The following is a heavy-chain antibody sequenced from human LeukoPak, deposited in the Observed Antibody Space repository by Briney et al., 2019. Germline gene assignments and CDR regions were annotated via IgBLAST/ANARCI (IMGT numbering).Heavy chain of an antibody. Sequence: GGSLRLSCTASGFTFGDYAMSWFRQAPGKGLEWVGFIRSKAYGGTTEYAASVKGRFTISRDDSKSIAYLQMNSLKTKDTAVYYCTREKRGYSYGFEVDYWGQGTLVTVSS. CDR3: TREKRGYSYGFEVDY. CDR2: IRSKAYGGTT. J-gene: IGHJ4*02. V-gene: IGHV3-49*03. CDR1: GFTFGDYA. D-gene: IGHD5-18*01.